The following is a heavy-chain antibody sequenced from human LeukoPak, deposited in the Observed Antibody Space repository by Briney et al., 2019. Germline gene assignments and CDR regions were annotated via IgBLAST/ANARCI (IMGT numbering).Heavy chain of an antibody. CDR2: ISGSGGST. J-gene: IGHJ6*03. CDR1: GFTFSSYA. CDR3: AKCRFGLENYMDV. V-gene: IGHV3-23*01. D-gene: IGHD3-10*01. Sequence: GGSLRLSCAASGFTFSSYAMSWVRQAPGKGLEWVSAISGSGGSTYYADSVKGRFTISRDNSKNTLYLQMSSLRAEDTAVYYCAKCRFGLENYMDVWGKGTTVTVSS.